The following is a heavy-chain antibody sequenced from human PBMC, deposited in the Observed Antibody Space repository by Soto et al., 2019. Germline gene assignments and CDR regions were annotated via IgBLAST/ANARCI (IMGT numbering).Heavy chain of an antibody. Sequence: DVQLVESGGGLVQPGGSLRLSCVASGFTFSTDSMNWVRQAPGKGLEWVAHISTSGATRYYADSVKGRFAISIDNAKTSLYLQMDSLRNEDTAVYYCARFFGSGFDYWGQGTLVTVSS. D-gene: IGHD6-19*01. CDR2: ISTSGATR. CDR3: ARFFGSGFDY. V-gene: IGHV3-48*02. J-gene: IGHJ4*02. CDR1: GFTFSTDS.